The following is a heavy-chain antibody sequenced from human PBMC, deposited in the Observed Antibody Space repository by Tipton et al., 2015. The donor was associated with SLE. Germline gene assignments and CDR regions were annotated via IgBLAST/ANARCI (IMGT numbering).Heavy chain of an antibody. CDR2: VYYSGST. J-gene: IGHJ5*02. V-gene: IGHV4-59*08. CDR1: GGSISSDY. CDR3: ARLIAVSNTVDWFDP. Sequence: TPSLTCTVSGGSISSDYWSWIRQPPGKGLEWIGYVYYSGSTNYNPSLKSRVTISVETSKSQFSLKLNSVDAADTAVYYCARLIAVSNTVDWFDPWGQGTLVTVSS. D-gene: IGHD6-19*01.